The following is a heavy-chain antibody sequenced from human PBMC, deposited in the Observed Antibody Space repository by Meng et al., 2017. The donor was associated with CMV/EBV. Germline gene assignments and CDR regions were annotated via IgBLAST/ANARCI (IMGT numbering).Heavy chain of an antibody. CDR2: ISSSSSYI. D-gene: IGHD1-7*01. CDR3: ARKGDLELFDY. Sequence: ETLSLTCAASGFTFSSYSMNWVRQAPGKGLEWVSYISSSSSYIYYADSVKGRFTISRDNAKNSMYLQMNSLRAEDTAVYYCARKGDLELFDYWGQGTLVTVSS. J-gene: IGHJ4*02. V-gene: IGHV3-21*01. CDR1: GFTFSSYS.